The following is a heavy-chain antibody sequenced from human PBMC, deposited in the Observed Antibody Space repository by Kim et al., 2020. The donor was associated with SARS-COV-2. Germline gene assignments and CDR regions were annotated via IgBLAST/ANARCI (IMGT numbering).Heavy chain of an antibody. CDR1: GFTFSSYG. CDR2: ISYDGSNK. D-gene: IGHD1-1*01. CDR3: AKDVGNWNDDLGTSFDY. J-gene: IGHJ4*02. Sequence: GGSLRLSCAASGFTFSSYGMHWVRQAPGKGLEWVAVISYDGSNKYYADSVKGRFTISRDNSKNTLYLQMNSLRAEDTAVYYCAKDVGNWNDDLGTSFDYWGQGTLVTVSS. V-gene: IGHV3-30*18.